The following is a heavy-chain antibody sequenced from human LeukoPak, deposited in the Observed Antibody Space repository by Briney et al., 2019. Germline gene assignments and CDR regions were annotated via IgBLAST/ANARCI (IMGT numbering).Heavy chain of an antibody. CDR2: INHSGST. D-gene: IGHD3-10*01. V-gene: IGHV4-34*01. CDR1: GGSFSGYY. CDR3: ARGLYGSLGSGSHYITGMDV. J-gene: IGHJ6*04. Sequence: PSETLSLTCAVYGGSFSGYYWGWIRQPPGKGLEWIGEINHSGSTNYNPSLKSRVTISVDTSKNQFSLKLSSVTAADTAVYYCARGLYGSLGSGSHYITGMDVWGKGTTVTVSS.